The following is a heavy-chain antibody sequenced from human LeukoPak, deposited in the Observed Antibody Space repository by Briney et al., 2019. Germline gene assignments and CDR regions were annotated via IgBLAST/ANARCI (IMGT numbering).Heavy chain of an antibody. CDR2: TYYRSKRYN. D-gene: IGHD3-3*01. Sequence: SQTLSLTCAISGDSVSSNSATWHGIRQSPSRGLECLGRTYYRSKRYNDYAVSVKSRITINSDTSKNQFSLKLSSVTAADTAVYYCARSLSYDFWSGYFGYWGQGTLVTVSS. V-gene: IGHV6-1*01. CDR3: ARSLSYDFWSGYFGY. J-gene: IGHJ4*02. CDR1: GDSVSSNSAT.